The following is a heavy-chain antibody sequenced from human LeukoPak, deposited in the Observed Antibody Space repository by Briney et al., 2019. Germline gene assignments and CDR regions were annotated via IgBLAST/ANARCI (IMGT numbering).Heavy chain of an antibody. Sequence: ASVKVSCKASGYTFTSYGISWVRQAPGQGLEWMGWISAYNSNTNYAQKLQGRVTMTTDTSTSTAYMELRSLRSDDTAVYYCARVLPAIVLMVYASNWFDPWGQGTLVAVSS. CDR2: ISAYNSNT. CDR1: GYTFTSYG. J-gene: IGHJ5*02. V-gene: IGHV1-18*01. CDR3: ARVLPAIVLMVYASNWFDP. D-gene: IGHD2-8*01.